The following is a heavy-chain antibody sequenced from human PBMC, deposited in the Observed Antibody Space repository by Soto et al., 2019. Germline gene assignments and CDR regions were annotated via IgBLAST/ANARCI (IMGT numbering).Heavy chain of an antibody. D-gene: IGHD3-3*01. V-gene: IGHV4-31*03. Sequence: SETLSLTCTVSGGSISSGGYYWSWIRQHPGKGLEWIGYIYYSGSTYYNPSLKSRVTISVDTSKNQFSLKLSSVTAADTAVYYCARGITIFGVVTPDDAFDIWGQGTTVTVSS. J-gene: IGHJ3*02. CDR2: IYYSGST. CDR1: GGSISSGGYY. CDR3: ARGITIFGVVTPDDAFDI.